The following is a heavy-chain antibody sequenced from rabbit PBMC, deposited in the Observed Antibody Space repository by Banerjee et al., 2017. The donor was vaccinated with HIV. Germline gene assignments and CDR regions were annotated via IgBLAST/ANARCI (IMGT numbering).Heavy chain of an antibody. CDR3: ASFSDSTGAAGYNM. Sequence: QEQLEESGGGLVQPEGSLTLTCTASGFSLSSSYYMCWVRQAPGKGLEWIGCIHTDNANTWYASWAKGRFTISKTSSTTVTLQMTSLTVADTATYFCASFSDSTGAAGYNMWGQGTLVTVS. CDR1: GFSLSSSYY. CDR2: IHTDNANT. J-gene: IGHJ6*01. D-gene: IGHD7-1*01. V-gene: IGHV1S45*01.